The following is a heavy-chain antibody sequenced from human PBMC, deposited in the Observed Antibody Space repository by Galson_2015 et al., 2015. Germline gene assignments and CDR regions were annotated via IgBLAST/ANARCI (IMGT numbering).Heavy chain of an antibody. Sequence: SLRLSCAASGFTFSSYDMHWVRRATGKGLEWVSAIGTAGDTYYPGSVKGRFTISRENAKNSLYLQMNSLRAGDTAVYYCARVGSGYYDSSGYYDYWGQGTLVTVSS. V-gene: IGHV3-13*01. D-gene: IGHD3-22*01. CDR3: ARVGSGYYDSSGYYDY. CDR2: IGTAGDT. J-gene: IGHJ4*02. CDR1: GFTFSSYD.